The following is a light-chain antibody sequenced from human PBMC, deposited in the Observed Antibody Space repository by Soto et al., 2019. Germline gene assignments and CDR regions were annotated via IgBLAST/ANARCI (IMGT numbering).Light chain of an antibody. CDR1: KIGIKN. Sequence: SYELTQPLSVSVALGQTARVTCGGNKIGIKNVHWYQQRPGQAPVLVIYRDNNRPSGIPERFSGSNSANTATLTISRAQAGDEAFYYCQVWGSNTVAFGGGTQLTVL. V-gene: IGLV3-9*01. CDR3: QVWGSNTVA. J-gene: IGLJ2*01. CDR2: RDN.